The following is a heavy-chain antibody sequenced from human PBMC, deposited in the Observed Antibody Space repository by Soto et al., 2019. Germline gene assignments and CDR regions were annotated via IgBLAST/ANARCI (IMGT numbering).Heavy chain of an antibody. CDR3: ARDRAYYYDSSGYRLVPLAY. CDR2: IWYDGTNK. J-gene: IGHJ4*02. V-gene: IGHV3-30*19. D-gene: IGHD3-22*01. Sequence: ESGGGVVQPGRSLRLSCGASGFTFSSHGMHWVRQAPGKGLEWVAVIWYDGTNKYYADSVKGRFTISRDNSKNTLYLQMNSLRAEDTAVYYCARDRAYYYDSSGYRLVPLAYWGQGTLVTVSS. CDR1: GFTFSSHG.